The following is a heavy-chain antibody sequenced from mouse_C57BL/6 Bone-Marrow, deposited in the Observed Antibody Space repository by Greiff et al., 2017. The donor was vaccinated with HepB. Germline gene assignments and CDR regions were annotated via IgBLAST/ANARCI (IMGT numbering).Heavy chain of an antibody. V-gene: IGHV1-81*01. CDR1: GYTFTSYG. D-gene: IGHD1-1*01. CDR2: IYPRSGNT. CDR3: ASPPIYYYGSSPAFDV. J-gene: IGHJ1*03. Sequence: VQLKESGAELARPGASVKLSCKASGYTFTSYGISWVKQRTGQGLEWIGEIYPRSGNTYYNEKFKGKATLTADKSSSTAYMELRSLTSEDSAVYFCASPPIYYYGSSPAFDVWGTGTTVTVSS.